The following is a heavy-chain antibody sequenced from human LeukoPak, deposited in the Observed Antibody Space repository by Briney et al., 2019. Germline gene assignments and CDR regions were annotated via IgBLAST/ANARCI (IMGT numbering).Heavy chain of an antibody. D-gene: IGHD1-20*01. J-gene: IGHJ4*02. Sequence: GGSLRLSCAASGFTFSSYSMNWVRQAPGKGLEWASSISSSSSYIYYADSVKGRFTISRDNAKNSLYLQMNSLRAEDTAVYYCARSEYNWNYFDYWGQGTLVTVSS. CDR1: GFTFSSYS. CDR3: ARSEYNWNYFDY. CDR2: ISSSSSYI. V-gene: IGHV3-21*01.